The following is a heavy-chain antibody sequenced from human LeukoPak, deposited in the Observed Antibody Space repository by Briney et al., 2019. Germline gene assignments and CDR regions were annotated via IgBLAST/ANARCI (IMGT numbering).Heavy chain of an antibody. CDR1: GFTISSYA. CDR3: ARDEGDTSGWSFDY. CDR2: ISCDGSNK. D-gene: IGHD6-19*01. J-gene: IGHJ4*02. V-gene: IGHV3-30*04. Sequence: GRSLRLSCAASGFTISSYAMHWVRQAPGKGLEWVAVISCDGSNKYYADSVKGRFTISRDNSKNTLYLQMNSLRAEDTAVYYCARDEGDTSGWSFDYWGQGTLVTVSS.